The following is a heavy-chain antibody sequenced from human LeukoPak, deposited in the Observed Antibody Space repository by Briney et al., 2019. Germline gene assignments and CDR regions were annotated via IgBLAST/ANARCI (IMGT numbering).Heavy chain of an antibody. CDR3: ARDGGGSEIWGHYDFYYMDV. D-gene: IGHD3-16*01. V-gene: IGHV3-21*01. CDR2: ISSGSSYI. CDR1: EFSVGSNY. Sequence: GGSLRLSCAASEFSVGSNYMTWVRQAPGKGLEWVSYISSGSSYIYYADSVKGRFTISRDNAKNSSYLQMNSLRAEDTAAYYCARDGGGSEIWGHYDFYYMDVWGKGTTVTVSS. J-gene: IGHJ6*03.